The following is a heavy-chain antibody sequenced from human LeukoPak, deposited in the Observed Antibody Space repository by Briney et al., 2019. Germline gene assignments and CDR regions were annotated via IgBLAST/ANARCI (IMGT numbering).Heavy chain of an antibody. V-gene: IGHV4-61*05. CDR1: GDSISSRSYY. D-gene: IGHD2-15*01. J-gene: IGHJ4*02. CDR3: ARGGWNKFDY. CDR2: IFYSGTT. Sequence: SETLSLTCTVSGDSISSRSYYWGWIRQPPGKGLEWIGFIFYSGTTNYNPSLKSRVTISVDTSKNQFSLKLSSVTAADTAVYYCARGGWNKFDYWGQGTLVTVSS.